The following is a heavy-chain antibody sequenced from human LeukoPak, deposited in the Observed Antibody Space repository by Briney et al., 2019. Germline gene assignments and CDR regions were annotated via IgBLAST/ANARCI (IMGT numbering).Heavy chain of an antibody. V-gene: IGHV3-74*01. CDR2: NNSDGSST. CDR3: XRXXXXGNPAWSFDL. CDR1: GFTFSSYW. J-gene: IGHJ2*01. Sequence: GGSLRLSCAASGFTFSSYWMHWVRQATGKGLVWVSRNNSDGSSTNYADSVKGRFTISRDNAKNTLYLQMNSLRAEDTAMYYCXRXXXXGNPAWSFDLWGRGTLVTVSS. D-gene: IGHD4-23*01.